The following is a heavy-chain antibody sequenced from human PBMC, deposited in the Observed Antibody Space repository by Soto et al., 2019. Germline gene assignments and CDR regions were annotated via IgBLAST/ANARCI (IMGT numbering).Heavy chain of an antibody. J-gene: IGHJ4*02. V-gene: IGHV4-59*01. Sequence: SETLSLTCTVSGASISRYYWSWIRQPPGKGLEWIGYIYYSGGTYYNPSLKSRVTISIDTSKTQFSLKLSSVTAADTAVYYCARTYYDILTGFYEDYWGQGTLVTVSS. CDR2: IYYSGGT. D-gene: IGHD3-9*01. CDR3: ARTYYDILTGFYEDY. CDR1: GASISRYY.